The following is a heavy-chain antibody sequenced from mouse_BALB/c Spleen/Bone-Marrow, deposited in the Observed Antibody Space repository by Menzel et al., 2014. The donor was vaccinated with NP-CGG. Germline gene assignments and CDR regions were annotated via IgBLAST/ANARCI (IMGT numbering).Heavy chain of an antibody. CDR2: IDPYYGGT. CDR1: GYTFTDYY. D-gene: IGHD2-14*01. J-gene: IGHJ3*01. V-gene: IGHV1-34*02. Sequence: VQLQQSGPELVKPGASVKMSCTASGYTFTDYYMNWVKQNNGKGLEWIGNIDPYYGGTNYNQKFKGKATLTVDKSSNADMMQLKSPSSEAAAFYCGTNYIEYRPLVYWGQGTLVTVSA. CDR3: TNYIEYRPLVY.